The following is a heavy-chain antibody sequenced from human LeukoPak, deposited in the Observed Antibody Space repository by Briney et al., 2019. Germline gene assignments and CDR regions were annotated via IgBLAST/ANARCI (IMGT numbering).Heavy chain of an antibody. V-gene: IGHV3-7*01. CDR3: ARTHVHYVWGSYRPYFDY. CDR1: GFTFSSYW. Sequence: PGGSLRLSCAASGFTFSSYWMSWVRQAPTKGLEWVANIKQDGSERYYVDSVKGRFTISRDNAKNSLYLQMNSLRAEDTAVYYCARTHVHYVWGSYRPYFDYWGQGTLVTVSS. CDR2: IKQDGSER. J-gene: IGHJ4*02. D-gene: IGHD3-16*02.